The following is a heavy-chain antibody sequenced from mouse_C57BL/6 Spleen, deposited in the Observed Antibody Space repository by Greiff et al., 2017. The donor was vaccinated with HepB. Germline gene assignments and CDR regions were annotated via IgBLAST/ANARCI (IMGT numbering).Heavy chain of an antibody. CDR1: GYTFTDYY. J-gene: IGHJ4*01. V-gene: IGHV1-76*01. CDR3: AIYSNYVDYAMDY. CDR2: IYPGSGNT. Sequence: QVQLQQSGAELVRPGASVKLSCKASGYTFTDYYINWVKQRPGQGLEWIARIYPGSGNTYYNEKFKGKATLTAEKSSSTAYMQLSSLTSEDSAVYFCAIYSNYVDYAMDYWGQGTSVTVSS. D-gene: IGHD2-5*01.